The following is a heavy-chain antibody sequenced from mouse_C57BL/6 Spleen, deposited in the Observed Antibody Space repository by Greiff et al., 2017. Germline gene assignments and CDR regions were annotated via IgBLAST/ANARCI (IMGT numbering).Heavy chain of an antibody. D-gene: IGHD4-1*01. CDR1: GYTFTSYG. Sequence: VKLVESGAELARPGASVKLSCKASGYTFTSYGISWVKQRTGQGLEWIGEIYPRSGNTYYNEKFKGKATLTADKSSSTAYMELRSLTSEDSAVYFCARWGLTGNFDYWGQGTTLTVSS. J-gene: IGHJ2*01. CDR3: ARWGLTGNFDY. CDR2: IYPRSGNT. V-gene: IGHV1-81*01.